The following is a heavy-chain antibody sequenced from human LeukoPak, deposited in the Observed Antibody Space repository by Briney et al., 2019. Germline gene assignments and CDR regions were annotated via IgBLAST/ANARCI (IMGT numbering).Heavy chain of an antibody. D-gene: IGHD3-16*01. CDR3: AGWGGPSFDY. J-gene: IGHJ4*02. Sequence: GASVKLSCKGSGYTFSTSGISWIRHAPGQGLELMGIINPSGGSTSYAQKFQGRVTMTRDTSTSTVYMELSSLRSEDTAVYYCAGWGGPSFDYWGQGILVTVSS. V-gene: IGHV1-46*01. CDR1: GYTFSTSG. CDR2: INPSGGST.